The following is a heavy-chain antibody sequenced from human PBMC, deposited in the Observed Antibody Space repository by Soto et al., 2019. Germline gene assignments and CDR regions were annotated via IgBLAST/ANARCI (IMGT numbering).Heavy chain of an antibody. Sequence: EVQLVESGGGLVQPGGSLRLSCAASGFTFSSYDMHWVRQATGKGLEWVSAIGTAGDTYYPGSVKGRFTISRENAKNSLYLQMNSLRAGDTAVYYCARVVRGYCSRGSCYGGSYYYYMDVWGKGTTVTVSS. CDR3: ARVVRGYCSRGSCYGGSYYYYMDV. V-gene: IGHV3-13*01. D-gene: IGHD2-15*01. CDR2: IGTAGDT. J-gene: IGHJ6*03. CDR1: GFTFSSYD.